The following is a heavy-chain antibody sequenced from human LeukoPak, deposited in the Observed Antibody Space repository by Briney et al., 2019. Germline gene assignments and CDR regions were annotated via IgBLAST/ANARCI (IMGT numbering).Heavy chain of an antibody. Sequence: SVKVSCKASGGTFSSYAISWVRQAPGQGLEWMGGIIPIFGTANYAQKFQGRVTITTDESTSTAYMELSSLRSEDTAVYYCARVQAYRYYDSSGAFDIWGQGTMVTVSS. D-gene: IGHD3-22*01. V-gene: IGHV1-69*05. CDR3: ARVQAYRYYDSSGAFDI. CDR2: IIPIFGTA. J-gene: IGHJ3*02. CDR1: GGTFSSYA.